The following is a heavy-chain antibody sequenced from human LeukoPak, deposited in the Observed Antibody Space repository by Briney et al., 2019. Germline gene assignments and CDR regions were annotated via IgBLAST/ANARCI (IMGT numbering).Heavy chain of an antibody. CDR2: ISGSGGST. D-gene: IGHD2-2*01. J-gene: IGHJ4*02. Sequence: PGGSLRLSCAASGFTFSDHYMSWIRQAPGKGLEWVSAISGSGGSTYYADSVKGRFTFSRDNSKNTLYLQMNSLRAEDTAVYYCAKDLAVVVPAAMNYWGQGTLVTVSS. CDR3: AKDLAVVVPAAMNY. V-gene: IGHV3-23*01. CDR1: GFTFSDHY.